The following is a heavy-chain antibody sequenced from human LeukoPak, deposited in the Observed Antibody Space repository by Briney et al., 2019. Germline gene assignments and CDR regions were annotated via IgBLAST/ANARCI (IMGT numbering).Heavy chain of an antibody. CDR3: ARDRGGSSWYNYYDA. V-gene: IGHV4-4*07. D-gene: IGHD6-13*01. Sequence: SETLSLTCTVSGDSISNNYWSWIRQPAGKGLEWISRIHFNGNTDYNPSLKSRVTTSIDTPRNQFSLRLSSVTAADTAVFYCARDRGGSSWYNYYDAWGQGILVTVSS. CDR1: GDSISNNY. J-gene: IGHJ4*02. CDR2: IHFNGNT.